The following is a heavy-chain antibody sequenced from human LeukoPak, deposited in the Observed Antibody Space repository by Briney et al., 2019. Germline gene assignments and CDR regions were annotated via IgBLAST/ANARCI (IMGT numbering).Heavy chain of an antibody. CDR1: GFTFSSYA. V-gene: IGHV3-23*01. CDR2: ISGSGGST. CDR3: AKTGYCSSTSCYRLNWFDP. Sequence: PGGSLRPSCAASGFTFSSYAMSWVRQAPGKGLEWVSAISGSGGSTYYADSVKGRFTISRDNSKNTLYLQMNSLRAEDTAVYYCAKTGYCSSTSCYRLNWFDPWGQGTLVTVSS. J-gene: IGHJ5*02. D-gene: IGHD2-2*02.